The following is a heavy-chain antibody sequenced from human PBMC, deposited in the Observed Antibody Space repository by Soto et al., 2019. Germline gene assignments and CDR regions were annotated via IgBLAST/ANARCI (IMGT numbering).Heavy chain of an antibody. CDR1: GYTFTGYY. CDR2: INPNSGGT. Sequence: GASVKVSCKASGYTFTGYYMHWVRQAPGQGLEWMGWINPNSGGTNYAQNFQGRVTMTRDTSISTAYMELSRLRSDDTAVYYCARGALYSSDYWGQGTLVTVSS. V-gene: IGHV1-2*02. CDR3: ARGALYSSDY. D-gene: IGHD6-13*01. J-gene: IGHJ4*02.